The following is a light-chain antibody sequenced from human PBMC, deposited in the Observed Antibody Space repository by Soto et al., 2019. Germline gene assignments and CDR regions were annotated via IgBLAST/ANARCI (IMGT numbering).Light chain of an antibody. CDR2: GAS. CDR3: QQYGKT. V-gene: IGKV3-20*01. J-gene: IGKJ2*01. CDR1: QSVSSSY. Sequence: EIVLTQSPGTLSLSPGERATLSCRASQSVSSSYLAWYQQKPGQAPRLLIYGASSRATGIPDRFSGSGSETDFTLTISRLEPEDFAVYYCQQYGKTFGQGTKLEIK.